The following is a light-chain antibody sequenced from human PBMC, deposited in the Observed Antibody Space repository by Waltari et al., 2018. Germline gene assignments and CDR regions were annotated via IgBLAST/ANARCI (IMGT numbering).Light chain of an antibody. CDR3: QQYGSSPPYT. CDR1: QRVSSSY. V-gene: IGKV3-20*01. J-gene: IGKJ2*01. CDR2: GAS. Sequence: IVFTQCPGTLSLSPAARATLSGRASQRVSSSYLAWYQQKPGQAPRLLIYGASSRATGIPDRFSGSGSGTDFTLTISRLEPEDFAVYYCQQYGSSPPYTFGQGTKLEIK.